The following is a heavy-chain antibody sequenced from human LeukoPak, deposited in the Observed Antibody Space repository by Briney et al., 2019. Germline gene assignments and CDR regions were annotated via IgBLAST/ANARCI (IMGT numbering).Heavy chain of an antibody. CDR2: INHSGST. CDR1: GGSFSGYY. V-gene: IGHV4-34*01. Sequence: SEALSLTCAVYGGSFSGYYWSWIRQPPGKGLEWIGEINHSGSTNYNPSLKSRVTISVDTSKNQFSLKLSSVTAADTAVYYCARPLRGYSPWGQGTLVTVSS. J-gene: IGHJ5*02. D-gene: IGHD5-12*01. CDR3: ARPLRGYSP.